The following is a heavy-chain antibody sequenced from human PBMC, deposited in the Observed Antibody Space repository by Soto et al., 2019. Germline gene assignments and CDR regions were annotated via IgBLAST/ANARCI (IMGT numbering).Heavy chain of an antibody. CDR2: INPATGAA. Sequence: QLHLVQSGAVVKKPGASVTVSCSASGYPVTAYYMHWVRQAPGRGLEWMGGINPATGAAKYTQTFQGGVTMTRDTSTSTVFMELSGLTSEDTAVFYCARGGGVGVAGSAGFDMWGQGTLVTVSS. V-gene: IGHV1-2*02. CDR3: ARGGGVGVAGSAGFDM. D-gene: IGHD3-3*01. J-gene: IGHJ3*02. CDR1: GYPVTAYY.